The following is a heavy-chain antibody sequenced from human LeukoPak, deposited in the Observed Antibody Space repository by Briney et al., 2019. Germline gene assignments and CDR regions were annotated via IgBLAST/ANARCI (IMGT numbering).Heavy chain of an antibody. CDR1: GFPFSSYA. V-gene: IGHV3-23*01. Sequence: GGSLRLSCAASGFPFSSYAMNWVRQAPGKGLEWVSAISGSGASTYYADSVKDRFTLSRDDSKNTLYLQMNSLRAEDTAVYYCAKTRPLDSSSWSHGDYWGQGTLVTVSS. CDR3: AKTRPLDSSSWSHGDY. D-gene: IGHD6-13*01. J-gene: IGHJ4*02. CDR2: ISGSGAST.